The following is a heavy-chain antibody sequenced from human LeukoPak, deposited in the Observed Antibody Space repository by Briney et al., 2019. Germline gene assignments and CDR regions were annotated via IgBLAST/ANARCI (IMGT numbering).Heavy chain of an antibody. CDR3: ARGGGGDLNL. D-gene: IGHD2-21*02. CDR2: IYYSGST. CDR1: GGSISSYY. Sequence: TSSETLSLTCTVSGGSISSYYWSWIRQPPGKGLEWIGYIYYSGSTNYNPSLKSRVTISVDTSKNQFSLKLSSATAADTAVYYCARGGGGDLNLWGQGTLVTVSS. J-gene: IGHJ5*02. V-gene: IGHV4-59*01.